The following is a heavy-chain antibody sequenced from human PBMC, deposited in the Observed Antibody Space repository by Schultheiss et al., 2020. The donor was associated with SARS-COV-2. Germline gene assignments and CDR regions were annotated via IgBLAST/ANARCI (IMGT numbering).Heavy chain of an antibody. CDR3: ARRKVGTTGDDAFDI. J-gene: IGHJ3*02. CDR2: IYYSGST. D-gene: IGHD1-26*01. CDR1: GGFISSYY. V-gene: IGHV4-59*08. Sequence: GSLSLSCTVSGGFISSYYWSWIRQPPGKGLEWIGYIYYSGSTNYNPSLKSRVTISVDTSKNQFSLRLSSVTAADTAVYYCARRKVGTTGDDAFDIWGQGTMVTGS.